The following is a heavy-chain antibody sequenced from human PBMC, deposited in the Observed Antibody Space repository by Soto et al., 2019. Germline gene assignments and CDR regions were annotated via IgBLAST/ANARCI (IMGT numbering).Heavy chain of an antibody. D-gene: IGHD1-20*01. V-gene: IGHV3-66*01. CDR2: IFSNGDT. J-gene: IGHJ4*02. CDR1: GFTVSNNY. Sequence: ELQLVASGGGLVQPGGSLRLSCAASGFTVSNNYLRWVRQAPGKGLEWVSLIFSNGDTRYADSVKGRFTISRDRSRNTLSLQMTSRRGEDTAVYYCARDGTYNWVWGQGIHVTVSS. CDR3: ARDGTYNWV.